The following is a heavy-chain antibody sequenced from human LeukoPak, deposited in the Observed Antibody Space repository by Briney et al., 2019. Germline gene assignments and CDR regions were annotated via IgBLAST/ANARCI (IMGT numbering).Heavy chain of an antibody. CDR1: GESFSAYF. CDR3: ARGSSFDGYCSAGACDAGYYDS. V-gene: IGHV4-34*01. D-gene: IGHD2-15*01. Sequence: SETLSLTCAVYGESFSAYFWNWIRQAPGKPLEYIGEINHRGSSHYNPSLKTRVTLSVDTSKNQFSLKLTSVTAADTAVYFCARGSSFDGYCSAGACDAGYYDSWGQGTPATVSS. CDR2: INHRGSS. J-gene: IGHJ4*02.